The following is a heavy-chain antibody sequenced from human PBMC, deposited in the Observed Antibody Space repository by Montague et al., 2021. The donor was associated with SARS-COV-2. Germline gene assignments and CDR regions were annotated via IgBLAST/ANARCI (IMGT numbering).Heavy chain of an antibody. J-gene: IGHJ2*01. V-gene: IGHV2-5*02. CDR3: AHVGMACSGGSCYPKIKDWYFDL. D-gene: IGHD2-15*01. CDR1: GFSLSTSGVG. CDR2: IYWDDDK. Sequence: PALVKPTQTLTLTCTFSGFSLSTSGVGVGWIRQPPGKALEWLALIYWDDDKRYSSSLKSRLTITMDTSKNQVVLTMTNMDPVDTATYYCAHVGMACSGGSCYPKIKDWYFDLWGRGTLVTVSS.